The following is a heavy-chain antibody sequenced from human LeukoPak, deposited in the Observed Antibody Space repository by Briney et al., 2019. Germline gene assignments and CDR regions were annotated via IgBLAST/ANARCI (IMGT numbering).Heavy chain of an antibody. D-gene: IGHD5-18*01. J-gene: IGHJ4*02. V-gene: IGHV4-34*01. CDR1: GGSFSGYY. CDR2: INHSGST. Sequence: ASESLSLTCAVYGGSFSGYYWSWIRQPPGNGLEWIGEINHSGSTNYNPSLKSRVTISVDTSKTQFSLKLSSVTAADTAVYYCARGVRYSYGPFDYWGQGTLVTVSS. CDR3: ARGVRYSYGPFDY.